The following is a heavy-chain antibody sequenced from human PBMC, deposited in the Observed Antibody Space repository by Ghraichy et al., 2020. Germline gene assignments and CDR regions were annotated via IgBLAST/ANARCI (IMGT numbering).Heavy chain of an antibody. Sequence: GGSLRLSCAASGISFSSNAMSWVRQAPGKGLEWVSTIIDSGGNTHYADSVKGRFAISRDNSKNMLYLQMNSLRADDTAVYYCARERGFFDYWGQGALVTVSS. D-gene: IGHD3-16*01. CDR3: ARERGFFDY. CDR2: IIDSGGNT. J-gene: IGHJ4*02. CDR1: GISFSSNA. V-gene: IGHV3-23*01.